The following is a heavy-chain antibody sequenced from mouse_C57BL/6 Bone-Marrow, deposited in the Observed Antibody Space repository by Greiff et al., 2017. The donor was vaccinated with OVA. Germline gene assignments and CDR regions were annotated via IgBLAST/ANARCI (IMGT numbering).Heavy chain of an antibody. J-gene: IGHJ3*01. CDR2: IRSKSNNYAT. CDR1: GFSFNTYA. CDR3: VATSHFAY. D-gene: IGHD4-1*02. V-gene: IGHV10-1*01. Sequence: EADGGLVQPKGSLKLPCAAPGFSFNTYAMNWVRQAPGKGLEWAARIRSKSNNYATYYADSVKDRFTISRDDSESMLYLQMNNLKTENTAMYYCVATSHFAYWGQGTLVTVSA.